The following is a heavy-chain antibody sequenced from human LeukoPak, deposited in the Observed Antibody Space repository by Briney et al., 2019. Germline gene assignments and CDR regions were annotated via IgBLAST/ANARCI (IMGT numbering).Heavy chain of an antibody. CDR2: IRYDGSNI. D-gene: IGHD1-26*01. CDR1: GFSFRHYG. J-gene: IGHJ4*02. Sequence: GGSLRLSCAASGFSFRHYGMHWVRQAPGKGLECVAFIRYDGSNIYYADSVKGRFTISRDNSKNTLYLQMNSLTTEDTAIYYCARDERAVGVDWWGQGTLVTVSS. V-gene: IGHV3-30*02. CDR3: ARDERAVGVDW.